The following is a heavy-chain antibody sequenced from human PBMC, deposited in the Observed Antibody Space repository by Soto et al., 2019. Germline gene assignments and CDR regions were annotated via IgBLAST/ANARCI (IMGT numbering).Heavy chain of an antibody. V-gene: IGHV3-30*18. J-gene: IGHJ6*02. D-gene: IGHD3-16*01. CDR2: ISFDGTNG. CDR1: GLSFSSYG. Sequence: PXGSLRLACAASGLSFSSYGMRWVRQAPGKGLEWVAAISFDGTNGYYADSVKGRFTISRDNSKNTLYLQMNSLRAEDTAVYYCAKDGNWALLPSTGMDVCGQRITVTVSS. CDR3: AKDGNWALLPSTGMDV.